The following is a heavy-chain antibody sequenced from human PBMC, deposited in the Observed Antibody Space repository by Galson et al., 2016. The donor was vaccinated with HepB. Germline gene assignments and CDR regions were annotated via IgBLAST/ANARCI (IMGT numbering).Heavy chain of an antibody. CDR2: ISYDGNNE. CDR1: GFTFSSYA. J-gene: IGHJ4*02. Sequence: SLRLSCAASGFTFSSYAMSWVRQAPGKGLEWVAVISYDGNNEKYADSVKGRFTISRDNSKSTLYLQMTSLRVEDTAVYYCAKGGTGLRYFDCSKTYYFDYWGQGNLVTVSS. CDR3: AKGGTGLRYFDCSKTYYFDY. V-gene: IGHV3-30*18. D-gene: IGHD3-9*01.